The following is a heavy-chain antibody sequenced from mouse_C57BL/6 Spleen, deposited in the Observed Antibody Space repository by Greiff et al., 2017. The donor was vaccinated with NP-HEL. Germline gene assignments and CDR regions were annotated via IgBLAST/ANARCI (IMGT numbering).Heavy chain of an antibody. D-gene: IGHD2-2*01. CDR3: ARDRGHGYYGYFDV. J-gene: IGHJ1*03. V-gene: IGHV5-4*01. CDR2: ISDGGSYT. CDR1: GFTFSSYA. Sequence: EVHLVESGGGLVKPGGSLKLSCAASGFTFSSYAMSWVRQTPEKRLEWVATISDGGSYTYYPDNVKGRFTISRDNAKNNLYLQMSHLKSEDTAMYYCARDRGHGYYGYFDVWGTGTTVTVSS.